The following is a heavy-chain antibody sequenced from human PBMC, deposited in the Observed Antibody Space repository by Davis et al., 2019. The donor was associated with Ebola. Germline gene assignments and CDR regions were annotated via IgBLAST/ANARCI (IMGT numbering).Heavy chain of an antibody. CDR2: ISYDGSNK. J-gene: IGHJ4*02. V-gene: IGHV3-30-3*01. CDR3: ARHGGSYSGRSFDY. CDR1: GFTFSSYA. Sequence: PGGSLRLSCAASGFTFSSYAMHWVRQAPGKGLEWVAVISYDGSNKYYADSVKGRFTISRDNSKNTLYLQMNSLRAEDTAVYYCARHGGSYSGRSFDYWGQGTLVTVSS. D-gene: IGHD1-26*01.